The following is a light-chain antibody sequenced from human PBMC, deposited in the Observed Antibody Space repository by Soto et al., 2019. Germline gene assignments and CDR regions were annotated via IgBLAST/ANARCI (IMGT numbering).Light chain of an antibody. CDR1: SSNIGEGYD. Sequence: QSVLTQPPSVSGAPGQRVTISCTGSSSNIGEGYDVHWFQQFPGTAPKLLIYSSYNRPSGVPDRFSGTKSGTSASLAITGLQAEDEADYYCQSYDSSLSAYVFGAGTQLTVL. V-gene: IGLV1-40*01. CDR2: SSY. J-gene: IGLJ1*01. CDR3: QSYDSSLSAYV.